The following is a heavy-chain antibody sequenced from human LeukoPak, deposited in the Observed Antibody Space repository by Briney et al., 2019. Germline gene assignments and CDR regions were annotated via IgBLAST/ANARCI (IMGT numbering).Heavy chain of an antibody. Sequence: PGESLRLSCAASGFTFTTYSMTWVRQAPGRGLEWVARIKEDGSDIHYVDSVKGRFTISRDNARNSLYLQMNSLRAEDTAVYYCAREWWFLDYWGQGTLVTVSS. V-gene: IGHV3-7*05. J-gene: IGHJ4*02. D-gene: IGHD2-15*01. CDR3: AREWWFLDY. CDR1: GFTFTTYS. CDR2: IKEDGSDI.